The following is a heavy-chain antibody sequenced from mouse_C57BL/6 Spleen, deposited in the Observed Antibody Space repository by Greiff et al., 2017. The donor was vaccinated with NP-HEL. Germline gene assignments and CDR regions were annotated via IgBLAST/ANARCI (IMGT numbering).Heavy chain of an antibody. Sequence: QVQLRQSGAELMKPGASVKLSCTATGYTFTGYWIEWVKQRPGHGLEWIGEIIPGSGSTNYNEKFKGKATFTADTSSNTAYMQLSSLTTEDSAIYYCARWGDGNYGFPWFAYWGQGTLVTVSA. CDR2: IIPGSGST. V-gene: IGHV1-9*01. CDR1: GYTFTGYW. J-gene: IGHJ3*01. D-gene: IGHD2-1*01. CDR3: ARWGDGNYGFPWFAY.